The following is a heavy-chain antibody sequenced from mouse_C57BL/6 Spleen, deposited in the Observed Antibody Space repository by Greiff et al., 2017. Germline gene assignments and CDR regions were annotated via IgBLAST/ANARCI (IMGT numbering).Heavy chain of an antibody. CDR1: GYAFSSYW. V-gene: IGHV1-80*01. J-gene: IGHJ4*01. D-gene: IGHD2-10*02. CDR2: IYPGDGDT. Sequence: VKLMESGAELVKPGASVKISCKASGYAFSSYWMNWVKQRPGKGLEWIGQIYPGDGDTNYNGKFKGKATLTADKSSSTAYMQLSSLTSEDAAVYCCAYGNYGSAMDYWGQGTSVTVSS. CDR3: AYGNYGSAMDY.